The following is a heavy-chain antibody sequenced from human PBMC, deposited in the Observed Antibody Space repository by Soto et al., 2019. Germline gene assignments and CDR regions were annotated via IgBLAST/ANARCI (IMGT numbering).Heavy chain of an antibody. CDR2: ISAYNGNT. D-gene: IGHD3-10*01. CDR3: ARDLRRRITIVRGVIHFDY. J-gene: IGHJ4*02. CDR1: GYTFTSYG. Sequence: QVQLVQSGAEVKKPGASVKVSCKASGYTFTSYGISWVRQAPGQGLEWMGWISAYNGNTNYAQKLQGRVTMTTDTSMSTAYMELRSLTSDDTAVYYCARDLRRRITIVRGVIHFDYWGQGTLVCVSS. V-gene: IGHV1-18*01.